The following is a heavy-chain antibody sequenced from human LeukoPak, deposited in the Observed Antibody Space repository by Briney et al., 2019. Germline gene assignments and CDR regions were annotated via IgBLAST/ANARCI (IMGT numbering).Heavy chain of an antibody. CDR1: GGSFSGYY. V-gene: IGHV4-34*01. CDR3: ARGYYDFWSGYYPSSYYYYYMDV. J-gene: IGHJ6*03. CDR2: INHSGST. D-gene: IGHD3-3*01. Sequence: SETLSLTCAVYGGSFSGYYWSWIRQPPGKGLEWIGEINHSGSTNYNPSLKGRVTISVDTSKNQFSLKLSPVTAADTAVYYCARGYYDFWSGYYPSSYYYYYMDVWGQGTTVTVSS.